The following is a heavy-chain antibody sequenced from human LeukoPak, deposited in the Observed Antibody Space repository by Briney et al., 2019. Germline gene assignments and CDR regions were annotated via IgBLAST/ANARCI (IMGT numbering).Heavy chain of an antibody. Sequence: GGSLRLSCAASGFTFSDYYMSWIRQAPGKGLEWVSYISSSGSTIYYADSVKGRFTISRDNAKNSLYLQMNSLRAEDTAVYYCASHYGSGSTDFDYWGQGTLVTVSS. CDR1: GFTFSDYY. J-gene: IGHJ4*02. D-gene: IGHD3-10*01. V-gene: IGHV3-11*01. CDR3: ASHYGSGSTDFDY. CDR2: ISSSGSTI.